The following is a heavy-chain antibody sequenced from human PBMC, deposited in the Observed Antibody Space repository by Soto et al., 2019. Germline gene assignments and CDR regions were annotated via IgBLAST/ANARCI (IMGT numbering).Heavy chain of an antibody. D-gene: IGHD1-26*01. J-gene: IGHJ6*02. Sequence: LRLSCTASGFTFGDYAMSWVRQAPGKGLEWVGFIRSKAYGGTTEYAASVKGRFTISRDDSKSIAYLQMNSLKTEDTAVYYCTRVGFTTGYYYYYGMDVWGQGTTVTVSS. CDR2: IRSKAYGGTT. V-gene: IGHV3-49*04. CDR3: TRVGFTTGYYYYYGMDV. CDR1: GFTFGDYA.